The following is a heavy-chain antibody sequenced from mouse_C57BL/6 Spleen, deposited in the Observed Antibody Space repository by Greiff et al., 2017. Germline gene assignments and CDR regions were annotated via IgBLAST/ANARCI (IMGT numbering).Heavy chain of an antibody. CDR3: ARGAHNYDYEGTWFAY. J-gene: IGHJ3*01. CDR1: GYSITSGYY. Sequence: EVQLVESGPGLVKPSQSLSLTCSVTGYSITSGYYWNWIRQFPGNKLEWMGYISYDGSNNYNPSLKNRISITRDTSKNQFFLKLNSVTTEDTATYYCARGAHNYDYEGTWFAYWGQGTLVTVSA. D-gene: IGHD2-4*01. CDR2: ISYDGSN. V-gene: IGHV3-6*01.